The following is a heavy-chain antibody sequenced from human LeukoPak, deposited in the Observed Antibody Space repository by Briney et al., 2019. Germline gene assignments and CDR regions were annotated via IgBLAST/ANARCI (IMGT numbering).Heavy chain of an antibody. Sequence: GGSLRLSCAASGFTFSDYYMTWIRQAPGKGLEWVSYISSSGTTKYYADSVKGRFTISRDNAKNSLYLQMNSLRAEDTAVYFCARTGYCSGATCFYYYYYYMDVWGKGTTVTVSS. V-gene: IGHV3-11*04. CDR1: GFTFSDYY. CDR3: ARTGYCSGATCFYYYYYYMDV. CDR2: ISSSGTTK. J-gene: IGHJ6*03. D-gene: IGHD2-15*01.